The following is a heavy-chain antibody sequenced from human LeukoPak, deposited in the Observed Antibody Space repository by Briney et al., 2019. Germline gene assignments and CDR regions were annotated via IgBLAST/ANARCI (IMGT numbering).Heavy chain of an antibody. J-gene: IGHJ4*02. Sequence: GGSLRLSCAASGFTFSSYAMHWVRQAPGKGLEWVAVISYDGSNKYYADSVKGRFTISRDNSKNTLYLQMNSLRAEDTAVYYCAREETGYFDYWGQGTLITVSS. CDR2: ISYDGSNK. CDR3: AREETGYFDY. D-gene: IGHD1-1*01. V-gene: IGHV3-30-3*01. CDR1: GFTFSSYA.